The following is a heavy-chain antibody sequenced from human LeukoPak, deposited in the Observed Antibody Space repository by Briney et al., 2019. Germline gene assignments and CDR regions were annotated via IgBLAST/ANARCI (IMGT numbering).Heavy chain of an antibody. CDR1: GGSISSGDYY. CDR3: ARARIAVAGHDY. Sequence: SETLSLTCTVSGGSISSGDYYWSWIRQPPGMGLEWIGYIYYSGSTYYNPSLKSRVTISVDTSKNQFSLKLSSVTAADTAVYYCARARIAVAGHDYWGQGTLVTVSS. D-gene: IGHD6-19*01. V-gene: IGHV4-30-4*08. CDR2: IYYSGST. J-gene: IGHJ4*02.